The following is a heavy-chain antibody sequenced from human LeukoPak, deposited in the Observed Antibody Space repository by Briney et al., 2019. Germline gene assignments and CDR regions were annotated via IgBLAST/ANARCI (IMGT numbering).Heavy chain of an antibody. CDR3: ARQAYGGKGFSYYFDY. Sequence: GGSLRLSCAASGFTFSSYDMHWVRQATGKGLEWVSAIGTAGDTYYPGSVKGRFTISRDNSKNTLYLQMNSLRAEDTAVYYCARQAYGGKGFSYYFDYWGQGTLVTVSS. J-gene: IGHJ4*02. V-gene: IGHV3-13*01. CDR1: GFTFSSYD. CDR2: IGTAGDT. D-gene: IGHD4-23*01.